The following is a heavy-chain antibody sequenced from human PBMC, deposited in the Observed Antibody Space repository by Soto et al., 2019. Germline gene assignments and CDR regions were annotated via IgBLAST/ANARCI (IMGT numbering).Heavy chain of an antibody. D-gene: IGHD3-10*01. CDR1: GHSISSHY. J-gene: IGHJ4*02. CDR2: VYYSGST. Sequence: SETLSLTCTVSGHSISSHYWSWIRQPPGKGLEWSGYVYYSGSTHYTPTHNSRVTISVDTSRHQSSLRLRSVTAAGAAVYSCARDITMVWGPFCYCGQGTLVSVSS. V-gene: IGHV4-59*11. CDR3: ARDITMVWGPFCY.